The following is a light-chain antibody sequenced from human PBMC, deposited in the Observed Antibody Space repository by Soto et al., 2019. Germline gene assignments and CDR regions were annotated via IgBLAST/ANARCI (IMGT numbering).Light chain of an antibody. J-gene: IGKJ1*01. CDR2: GAS. CDR1: QSVSSGY. CDR3: QHYGNSPT. V-gene: IGKV3-20*01. Sequence: PGDGATLSCRASQSVSSGYLAWYQQKPGQAPRLLIYGASRRAGGIPDRFSGSGSVTDFTLGISRLEPEDFAVYWCQHYGNSPTFGQGTRVQIK.